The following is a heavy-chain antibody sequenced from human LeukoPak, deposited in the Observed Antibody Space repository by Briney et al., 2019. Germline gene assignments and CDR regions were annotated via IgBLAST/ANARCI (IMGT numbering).Heavy chain of an antibody. J-gene: IGHJ4*02. Sequence: GGSLRLSCEASGFTFSYYGMHWVRQAPGKGLEWVALISYDGGNKYYADSVKGRFTISRDNSKNTLYLQMNSLRAEDTAVYYCATQRRDSGWSIDYWGRGTLVTVSS. CDR1: GFTFSYYG. D-gene: IGHD6-19*01. CDR2: ISYDGGNK. CDR3: ATQRRDSGWSIDY. V-gene: IGHV3-30*03.